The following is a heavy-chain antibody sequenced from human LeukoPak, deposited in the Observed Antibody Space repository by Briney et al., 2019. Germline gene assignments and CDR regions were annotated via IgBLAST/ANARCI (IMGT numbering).Heavy chain of an antibody. Sequence: GGSLRLSCAASGFSFSGSYMSWIRQAPGKGLEWVSYISGSSNDINYADSVKGRFTISRDNSKNTLYLQMNSLRAEDTAVYYCAKLGLQEGNDYWGQGTLVTVSS. CDR2: ISGSSNDI. CDR3: AKLGLQEGNDY. D-gene: IGHD4-11*01. CDR1: GFSFSGSY. J-gene: IGHJ4*02. V-gene: IGHV3-11*03.